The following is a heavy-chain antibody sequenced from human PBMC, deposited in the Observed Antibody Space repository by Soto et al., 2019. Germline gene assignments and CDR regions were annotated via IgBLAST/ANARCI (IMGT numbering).Heavy chain of an antibody. V-gene: IGHV3-33*08. CDR3: ARAPRYCSSTSCYHLGY. CDR1: GFTFSSYA. D-gene: IGHD2-2*01. CDR2: IWYDGSNK. J-gene: IGHJ4*02. Sequence: QVQLVESGGGVVQPGRSLRLSCAASGFTFSSYAMHWVRQAPGKGLEWVAVIWYDGSNKYYADSVKGRFTISRDNSKNTLYLQMNSLRAEDTAVYYCARAPRYCSSTSCYHLGYWGQGTLVTVSS.